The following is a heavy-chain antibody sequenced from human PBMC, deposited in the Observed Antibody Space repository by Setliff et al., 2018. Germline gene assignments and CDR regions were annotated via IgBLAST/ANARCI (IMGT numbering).Heavy chain of an antibody. CDR2: TIPLLPLP. V-gene: IGHV1-69*10. D-gene: IGHD1-7*01. CDR3: ARNAITGTTKKYYYYLDV. J-gene: IGHJ6*03. CDR1: GGIVSTLA. Sequence: SVKVSCKASGGIVSTLAITWVRQAPGQGLEWMGGTIPLLPLPNYAVKFQGRVTITADKSTSTAYMELSSLTSEDTAVYYCARNAITGTTKKYYYYLDVWGQGTTVTVSS.